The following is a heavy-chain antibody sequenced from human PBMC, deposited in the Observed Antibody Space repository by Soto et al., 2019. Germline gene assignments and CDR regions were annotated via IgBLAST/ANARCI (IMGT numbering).Heavy chain of an antibody. V-gene: IGHV1-69*12. Sequence: QVQLVQSGAEVKKPGSSVKVSCKASGGTFSSYAISWVRQALGQGLEWMGGIIPIFGTANYAQKFQGRVTITADESTSTAYMELSSLRSEDTAVYYCARGAHYYDSSGYLGNDYWGQGTLVTVSS. CDR1: GGTFSSYA. J-gene: IGHJ4*02. CDR3: ARGAHYYDSSGYLGNDY. D-gene: IGHD3-22*01. CDR2: IIPIFGTA.